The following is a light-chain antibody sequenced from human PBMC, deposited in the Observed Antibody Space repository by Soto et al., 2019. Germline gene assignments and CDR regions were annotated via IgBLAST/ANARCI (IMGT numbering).Light chain of an antibody. CDR3: QQYNSYS. CDR2: HAS. V-gene: IGKV1-5*02. J-gene: IGKJ1*01. CDR1: QSISNW. Sequence: DIQLTRSRSTLPASVVDRVTILCRASQSISNWLAWYQQEPGTAPKVLIYHASNLQSGVPSRFSGSGSGTEFTLTISSLQPDDFATYYCQQYNSYSFGQGTKVAIK.